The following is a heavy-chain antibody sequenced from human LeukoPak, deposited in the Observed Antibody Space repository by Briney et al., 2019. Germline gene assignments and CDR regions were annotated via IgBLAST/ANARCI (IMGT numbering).Heavy chain of an antibody. V-gene: IGHV4-59*12. J-gene: IGHJ4*02. CDR1: GGSISSYY. D-gene: IGHD4-17*01. CDR3: ASLTTVNY. Sequence: SETLSLTCTVSGGSISSYYWSWIRQPPGKGLEWIGYIYHSGSTYYNPSLKSRVTISVDRSKNQFSLKLSSVTAADTAVYYCASLTTVNYWGQGTLVTVSS. CDR2: IYHSGST.